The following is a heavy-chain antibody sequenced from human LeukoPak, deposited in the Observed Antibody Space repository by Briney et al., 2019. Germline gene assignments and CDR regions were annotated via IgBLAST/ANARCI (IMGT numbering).Heavy chain of an antibody. V-gene: IGHV3-23*01. J-gene: IGHJ2*01. Sequence: GGSLRLSCAVSGFTFSAYAMSWVRQAPGKGLEWVSAMSGSGGMTYYADSVKGRFSISRDNSKNTLHLQMNSPRAEDTAVYYCAKDRVAHFFYWYFDLWGRGTLVTVSS. D-gene: IGHD5-12*01. CDR2: MSGSGGMT. CDR3: AKDRVAHFFYWYFDL. CDR1: GFTFSAYA.